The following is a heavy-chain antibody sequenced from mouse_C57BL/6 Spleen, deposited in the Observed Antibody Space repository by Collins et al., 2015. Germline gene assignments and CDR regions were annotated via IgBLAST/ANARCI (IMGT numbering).Heavy chain of an antibody. CDR2: ISSGGSYT. D-gene: IGHD4-1*01. CDR1: GFAFSSYD. Sequence: EVKLVESGGGLVKPGGSLKLSCAASGFAFSSYDMSWVRQTPEKRLEWVATISSGGSYTYYPDSVKGRFTISRDNARNTLYLQMSSLRSEDTALYYCASKLGRGYFDYWGQGTTLTVSS. CDR3: ASKLGRGYFDY. J-gene: IGHJ2*01. V-gene: IGHV5-9*02.